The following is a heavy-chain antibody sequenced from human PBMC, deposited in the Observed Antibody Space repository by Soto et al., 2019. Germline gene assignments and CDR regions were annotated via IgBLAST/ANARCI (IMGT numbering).Heavy chain of an antibody. D-gene: IGHD2-15*01. CDR3: VRASGVVAATPTSVFDY. Sequence: QVQLQESGPGLVKPSQTLSLTCTVSGGSISSGGYYWSWIRQHPGKVLEWIGYIYYSGSTYYNPSLKSRVTISVDTSKNQFSLKLSSVTAADTAVYYCVRASGVVAATPTSVFDYWGQGTLVTVSS. J-gene: IGHJ4*02. CDR1: GGSISSGGYY. V-gene: IGHV4-31*03. CDR2: IYYSGST.